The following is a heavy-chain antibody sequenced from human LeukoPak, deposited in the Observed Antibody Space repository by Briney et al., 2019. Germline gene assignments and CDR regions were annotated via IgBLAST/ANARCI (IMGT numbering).Heavy chain of an antibody. D-gene: IGHD6-19*01. CDR2: IKQDGSEK. CDR3: ARRTIAVAGPFDY. CDR1: GFTFSRYW. V-gene: IGHV3-7*01. J-gene: IGHJ4*02. Sequence: GGSLRLSCAVSGFTFSRYWMSWVRQAPGKGLEWVAHIKQDGSEKYYVDSVKGRFTISRDNAKNSLYLQMNSLRAEDTAVYYCARRTIAVAGPFDYWGQGTLVTVSS.